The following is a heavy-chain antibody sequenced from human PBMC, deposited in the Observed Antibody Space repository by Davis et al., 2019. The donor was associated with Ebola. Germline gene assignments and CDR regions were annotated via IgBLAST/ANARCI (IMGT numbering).Heavy chain of an antibody. V-gene: IGHV4-34*01. CDR2: IYYSGST. CDR3: AREEGLWFGESYYYYYGMDV. CDR1: GGSFSGYY. J-gene: IGHJ6*02. Sequence: MPSETLSLTCAVYGGSFSGYYWSWIRQPPGKGLEWFGYIYYSGSTNYNPSLKSRVTISVDTSKNQFSLKLSSVTAADTAVYYCAREEGLWFGESYYYYYGMDVWGQGTTVTVSS. D-gene: IGHD3-10*01.